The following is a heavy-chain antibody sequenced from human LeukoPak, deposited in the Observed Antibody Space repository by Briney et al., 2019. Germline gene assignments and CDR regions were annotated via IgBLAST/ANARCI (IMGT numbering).Heavy chain of an antibody. J-gene: IGHJ6*02. D-gene: IGHD6-13*01. CDR1: GFTFSSYG. CDR3: ARHITTGSWSSNYYYYGMDV. V-gene: IGHV3-NL1*01. Sequence: GGSLRLSCAASGFTFSSYGMHWVRQAPGKGLEWVSVIHSGGTTDYAGSVKGRFTISRDKSKNTLYLQMNSLRADDSAVYFCARHITTGSWSSNYYYYGMDVWGQGTTVTVSS. CDR2: IHSGGTT.